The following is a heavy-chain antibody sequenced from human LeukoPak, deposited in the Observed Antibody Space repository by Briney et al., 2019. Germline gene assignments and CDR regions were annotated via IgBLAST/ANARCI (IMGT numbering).Heavy chain of an antibody. Sequence: SETLSLTCAVSGYSISSGYYWGWIRQPLGKGLEWIGSIYHSGSTYYNPSLKSRVTISVDTSKDQFSLNLSSVTAADTAVYYCARHDYGPNWFDPWGQGTLVTVSS. V-gene: IGHV4-38-2*01. D-gene: IGHD4-17*01. CDR3: ARHDYGPNWFDP. J-gene: IGHJ5*02. CDR1: GYSISSGYY. CDR2: IYHSGST.